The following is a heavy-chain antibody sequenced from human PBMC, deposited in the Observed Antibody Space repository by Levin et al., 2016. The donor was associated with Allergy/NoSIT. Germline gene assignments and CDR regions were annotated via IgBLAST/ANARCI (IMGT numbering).Heavy chain of an antibody. J-gene: IGHJ4*02. CDR1: GGSISSSSYY. CDR3: ARRGKGSGSAVDY. V-gene: IGHV4-39*01. CDR2: IYYSGST. D-gene: IGHD3-10*01. Sequence: SETLSLTCTVSGGSISSSSYYWGWIRQPPGKGLEWIGNIYYSGSTYYNPSLKSRVTISVDTSKNQFSLKLSSVTAADTAVYYCARRGKGSGSAVDYWGQGTLVTVSS.